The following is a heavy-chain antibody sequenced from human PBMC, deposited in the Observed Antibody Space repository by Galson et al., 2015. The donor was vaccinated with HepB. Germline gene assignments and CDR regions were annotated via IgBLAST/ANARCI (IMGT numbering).Heavy chain of an antibody. CDR2: TYRGSN. Sequence: CAISGDSVSNNHVAWNWIRQSPSRGLEWLGRTYRGSNQYAASMRGRIAINSDTSTNQFSQQLSSVTPEDTGLYYCARGAYSSFDIWGQGRMVTVSS. D-gene: IGHD2-15*01. V-gene: IGHV6-1*01. CDR1: GDSVSNNHVA. CDR3: ARGAYSSFDI. J-gene: IGHJ3*02.